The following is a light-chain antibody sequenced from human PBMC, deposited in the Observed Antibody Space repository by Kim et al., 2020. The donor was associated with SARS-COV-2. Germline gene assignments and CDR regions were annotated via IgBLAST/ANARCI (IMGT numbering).Light chain of an antibody. CDR2: AVT. CDR3: TSYTSSITWV. CDR1: SSDFGGYSF. V-gene: IGLV2-14*01. Sequence: QSALTQPASVSGSPGQSITISCTGTSSDFGGYSFVSWYQQHPGKAPKLMIYAVTKRPSGVSNRFSGSKSGNTASLTISGLQAEDEADYYCTSYTSSITWVFGGGTQLTVL. J-gene: IGLJ3*02.